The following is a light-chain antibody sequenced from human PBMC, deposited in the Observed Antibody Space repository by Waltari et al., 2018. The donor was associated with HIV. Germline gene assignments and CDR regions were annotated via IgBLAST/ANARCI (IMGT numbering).Light chain of an antibody. V-gene: IGLV2-14*01. J-gene: IGLJ1*01. Sequence: QSALTQPASVSGSPGQSIAISCVASSSDIGYNRVSWYQHHPGKTPRLLIYKVNNRPSGVSNRFSCSQSDNAVSLTISGLQAEDEADYYCSSHGELRVFGTGTKVTVL. CDR1: SSDIGYNR. CDR3: SSHGELRV. CDR2: KVN.